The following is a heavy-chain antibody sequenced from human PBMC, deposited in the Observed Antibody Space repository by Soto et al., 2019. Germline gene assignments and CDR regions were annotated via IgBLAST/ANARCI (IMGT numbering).Heavy chain of an antibody. D-gene: IGHD3-10*01. Sequence: QVQLVQSGAEEKKPGASVKVSCKASGYTFSSYAMHWVRQAPGQRLERMGWINAGNGNTKYSQKFQGRVTVSRDTSASTAYMELSSLRSEDTAVYYCARGGPPIDYWGQGTLVTVSS. CDR2: INAGNGNT. V-gene: IGHV1-3*05. J-gene: IGHJ4*02. CDR3: ARGGPPIDY. CDR1: GYTFSSYA.